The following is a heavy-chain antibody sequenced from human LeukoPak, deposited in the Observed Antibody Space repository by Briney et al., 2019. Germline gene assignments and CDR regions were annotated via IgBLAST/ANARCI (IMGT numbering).Heavy chain of an antibody. CDR1: GFTLSSYA. CDR2: ISYDGSNK. V-gene: IGHV3-30-3*01. CDR3: ARCPRGYYTPLDVDY. J-gene: IGHJ4*02. D-gene: IGHD3-3*01. Sequence: GGSLRLSCAASGFTLSSYAMHCVRQAPGKGLGWVAVISYDGSNKYYADSVKGRFTISRDNSKNTLYLQINGLRAEDTAVYYCARCPRGYYTPLDVDYWGQGTLVTVSS.